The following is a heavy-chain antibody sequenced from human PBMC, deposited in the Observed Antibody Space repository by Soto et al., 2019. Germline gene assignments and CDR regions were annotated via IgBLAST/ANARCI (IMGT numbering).Heavy chain of an antibody. CDR3: ARGGSNDWQVAFDI. CDR1: GGSFSTYY. CDR2: INHSGSN. Sequence: PSETLSLTCVVSGGSFSTYYYNWISQSPGKGLEWIGEINHSGSNNYSPSLKSRVTMSLDTSKNQFSLKLTSVTAADTAVYYCARGGSNDWQVAFDIWGQGTMVT. J-gene: IGHJ3*02. V-gene: IGHV4-34*01. D-gene: IGHD3-9*01.